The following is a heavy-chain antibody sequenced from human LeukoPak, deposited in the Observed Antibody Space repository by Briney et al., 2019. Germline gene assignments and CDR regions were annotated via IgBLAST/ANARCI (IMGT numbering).Heavy chain of an antibody. CDR3: AREPGTFDYPYMDV. CDR2: IYTSGST. J-gene: IGHJ6*03. Sequence: PSETLSLTCTVSGDSISSGDYYWSWIRQPAGKGLEWIGRIYTSGSTNYNPSLKSRVTISVDTSKNQFSLKLSSVTAADTAVYYCAREPGTFDYPYMDVWGKGTTVTISS. CDR1: GDSISSGDYY. V-gene: IGHV4-61*02. D-gene: IGHD3-16*01.